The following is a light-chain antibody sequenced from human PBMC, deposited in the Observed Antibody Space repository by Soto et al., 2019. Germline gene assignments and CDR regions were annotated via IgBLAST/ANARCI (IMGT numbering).Light chain of an antibody. CDR1: SGDVGGYNY. J-gene: IGLJ1*01. Sequence: QSVLTQPASGSGSRCQSITISCTGTSGDVGGYNYVSWYQQHPGKAPKLMIYDVSNRPSGVSNRFSGSKSGNTASLTISGLQAEDEADYYCSSYTSSSTIFGTGTKVTVL. V-gene: IGLV2-14*01. CDR2: DVS. CDR3: SSYTSSSTI.